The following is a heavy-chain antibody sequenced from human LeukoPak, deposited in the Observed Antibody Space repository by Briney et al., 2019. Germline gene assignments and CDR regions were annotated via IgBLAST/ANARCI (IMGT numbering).Heavy chain of an antibody. CDR3: AREEDSNFDY. CDR1: GGSISSGGYY. V-gene: IGHV4-30-4*08. D-gene: IGHD5-18*01. Sequence: SETLSLTCTVSGGSISSGGYYWSWIRQPPGKGLEWIGYIYYSGSTYYNPSLKSRVTISVDTSKNQFSLKLSSVTAADTAVYYCAREEDSNFDYWGQGTLVTVSS. CDR2: IYYSGST. J-gene: IGHJ4*02.